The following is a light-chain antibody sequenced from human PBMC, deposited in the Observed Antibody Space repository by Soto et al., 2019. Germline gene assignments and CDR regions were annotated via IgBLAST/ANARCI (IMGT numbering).Light chain of an antibody. CDR2: GTS. J-gene: IGKJ4*01. V-gene: IGKV3-15*01. Sequence: EVVLPQSPGTLSLSPGERATLSCRASQSFGSNLAWYQQKPGQAPRLLLYGTSTRATGIPARFSGSGSGTEFTLTISSLQSEDFAVYYCQQYNNWPSLTFGGGTKVDIK. CDR1: QSFGSN. CDR3: QQYNNWPSLT.